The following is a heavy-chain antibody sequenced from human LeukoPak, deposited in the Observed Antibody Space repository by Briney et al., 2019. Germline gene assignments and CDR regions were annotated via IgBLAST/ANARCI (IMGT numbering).Heavy chain of an antibody. V-gene: IGHV1-2*02. CDR1: GYTFTGYY. CDR3: ARDRWQQLDWFDP. Sequence: ASVKVSCKASGYTFTGYYMHWVRQAPGQGLEWMGWINPNSGGTNYAQKFQGRVTMTGDTSISTAYMGLRRLRSDDTAVYYCARDRWQQLDWFDPWGQGTLVTVSS. CDR2: INPNSGGT. J-gene: IGHJ5*02. D-gene: IGHD6-13*01.